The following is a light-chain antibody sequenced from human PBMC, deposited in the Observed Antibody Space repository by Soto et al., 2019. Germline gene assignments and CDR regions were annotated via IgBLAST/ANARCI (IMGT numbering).Light chain of an antibody. CDR1: QSVGDS. Sequence: DIQMTQSPSTLSASVGDRVTITCRASQSVGDSLVWHQQKPGKAPKLLIYRASSLESGVPSTFSGSGSGTEFTLTISSLQPDDFAIYYCQQYQTYPWTFGQGTKVEV. CDR3: QQYQTYPWT. CDR2: RAS. J-gene: IGKJ1*01. V-gene: IGKV1-5*03.